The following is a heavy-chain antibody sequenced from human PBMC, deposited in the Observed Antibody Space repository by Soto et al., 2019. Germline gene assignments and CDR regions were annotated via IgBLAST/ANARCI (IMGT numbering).Heavy chain of an antibody. CDR3: AQWSVAFDY. CDR2: ISYDGSNK. V-gene: IGHV3-30*18. J-gene: IGHJ4*02. Sequence: QVQLVESGGGVVQPGRSLRLSCAASGFTFRSYGMHWVRQAPGKGLEWVAVISYDGSNKYYADSVKGRFTISRDNSKNTLYLQMNSLRAEDTAVYYCAQWSVAFDYWGQGTLVTVSS. CDR1: GFTFRSYG. D-gene: IGHD2-15*01.